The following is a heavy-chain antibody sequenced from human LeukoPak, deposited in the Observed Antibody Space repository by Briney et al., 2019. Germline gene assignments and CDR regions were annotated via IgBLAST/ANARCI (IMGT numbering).Heavy chain of an antibody. CDR1: GFTVSSNY. Sequence: GRSLRLSCAASGFTVSSNYMSWVRQAPGKGLEWVSVIYRGGSSYNADSVKGRFTISRDNSKNTLYLQMNSLRAEDTAVYYCARRKPDSSSAHHYYYYYMDVWGKGTTVTVSS. CDR2: IYRGGSS. J-gene: IGHJ6*03. V-gene: IGHV3-53*01. D-gene: IGHD6-6*01. CDR3: ARRKPDSSSAHHYYYYYMDV.